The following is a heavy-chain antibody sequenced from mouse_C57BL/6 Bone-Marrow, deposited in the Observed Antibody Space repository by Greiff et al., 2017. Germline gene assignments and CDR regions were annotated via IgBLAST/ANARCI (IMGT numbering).Heavy chain of an antibody. CDR2: IDPSDSYT. D-gene: IGHD1-1*01. CDR1: GYTFTSYW. V-gene: IGHV1-69*01. Sequence: QVQLQQPGAELVMPGASVKLSCKASGYTFTSYWMHWVKQRPGQGLEWIGEIDPSDSYTNYNQKFKGKSTLTVDKSSSTAYMQLSSLTSEDSAVEYCARTYYYGSSCAMDYWGQGTSVTGSS. CDR3: ARTYYYGSSCAMDY. J-gene: IGHJ4*01.